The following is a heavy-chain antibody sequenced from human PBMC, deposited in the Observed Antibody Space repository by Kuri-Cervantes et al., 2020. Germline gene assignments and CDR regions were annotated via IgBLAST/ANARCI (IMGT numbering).Heavy chain of an antibody. Sequence: GSLRLSCAVSGYSISSGYYWGWIRQPPGKGLEWIGGIYHSGSTYYNPSLKSRVTISLDTPKNHFSLKLSSVTAGDTAIYYCARLRGSTVTTKDWYFDLWGRGTLVTVSS. J-gene: IGHJ2*01. CDR1: GYSISSGYY. D-gene: IGHD4-17*01. CDR3: ARLRGSTVTTKDWYFDL. CDR2: IYHSGST. V-gene: IGHV4-38-2*01.